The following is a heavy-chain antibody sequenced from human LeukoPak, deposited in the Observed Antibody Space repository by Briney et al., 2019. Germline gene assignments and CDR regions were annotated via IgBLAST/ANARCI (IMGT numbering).Heavy chain of an antibody. V-gene: IGHV4-34*01. CDR1: GGSFSGYY. D-gene: IGHD5-24*01. Sequence: PSETLSLTCAVYGGSFSGYYWSWIRQPPGKGLEWIGEINHSGSTNYNPSLKSRVTISVDTSKNQFSLTLSSVTAADTAVYYCARRWLHRKGFDYWGQGTLVTVSS. J-gene: IGHJ4*02. CDR2: INHSGST. CDR3: ARRWLHRKGFDY.